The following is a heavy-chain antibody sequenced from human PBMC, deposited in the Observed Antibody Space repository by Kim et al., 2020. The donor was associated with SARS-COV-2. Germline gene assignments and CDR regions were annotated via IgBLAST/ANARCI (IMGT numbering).Heavy chain of an antibody. CDR3: SRETITAVGSDL. CDR1: GFKFHLYW. CDR2: IKHDGSEE. V-gene: IGHV3-7*01. J-gene: IGHJ5*02. D-gene: IGHD6-13*01. Sequence: GGSLRLSCAASGFKFHLYWMNWVRQAPGKGLEWVANIKHDGSEEYYVDSVKGRFTISRDNARNTLYLHMNTLRAGDTATYFCSRETITAVGSDLWGQGTPVTVSS.